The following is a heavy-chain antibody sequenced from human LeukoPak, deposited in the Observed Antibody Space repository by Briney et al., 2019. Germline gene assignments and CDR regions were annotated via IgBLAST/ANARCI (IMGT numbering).Heavy chain of an antibody. J-gene: IGHJ4*02. CDR3: ARERVIAPAGDGFDS. CDR1: GVTFSSAW. V-gene: IGHV3-48*02. D-gene: IGHD2-21*01. Sequence: GGSLRLSCAGSGVTFSSAWMNWVRQAPGKGLEWVSYISSSSTTIFYADSVKGRFTISRDNAKNSLFLQMNGLRDEDTALYYCARERVIAPAGDGFDSWGQGTLVTVSS. CDR2: ISSSSTTI.